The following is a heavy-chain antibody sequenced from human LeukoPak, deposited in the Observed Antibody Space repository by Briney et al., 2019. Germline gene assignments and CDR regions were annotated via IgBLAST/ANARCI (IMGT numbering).Heavy chain of an antibody. CDR2: IYYSGST. CDR3: ARAKGGEFDY. V-gene: IGHV4-39*01. Sequence: PSETLSLTCTVSGGSISSGGYYWSWIRQHPGKGLEWIGSIYYSGSTYYNPSLKSRVTISVDTSKNQFSLKLSSVTAADTAVFYCARAKGGEFDYWGQGTLVTVSS. D-gene: IGHD3-10*01. CDR1: GGSISSGGYY. J-gene: IGHJ4*02.